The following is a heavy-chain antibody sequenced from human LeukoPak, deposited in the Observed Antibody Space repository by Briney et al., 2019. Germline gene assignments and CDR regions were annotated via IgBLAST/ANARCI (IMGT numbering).Heavy chain of an antibody. Sequence: SETLSLTCSVSGGSISSSSYYWNWIRQPPGKGLEWVGSIYYSGTIYYNSSLKSRVTISEDTSKNRFSLMLTSVTAADTAVYYCARQVSDYFYYYIDVWGEGTTVIVSS. CDR1: GGSISSSSYY. CDR3: ARQVSDYFYYYIDV. J-gene: IGHJ6*03. CDR2: IYYSGTI. V-gene: IGHV4-39*01.